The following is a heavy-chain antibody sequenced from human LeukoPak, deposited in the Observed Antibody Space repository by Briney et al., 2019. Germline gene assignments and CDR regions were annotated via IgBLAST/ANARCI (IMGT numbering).Heavy chain of an antibody. Sequence: PGGSLRLSCAASGFTFSSYAMSWVRQAPGKGLEWVGRIKSKTFGGTTDYPAPVKGRFTISRDDSKNTLYLQMNSLKTEDTAVYYCATVRDSSGLDFDYWRQGTLVTVSS. J-gene: IGHJ4*02. CDR1: GFTFSSYA. CDR3: ATVRDSSGLDFDY. D-gene: IGHD3-22*01. V-gene: IGHV3-15*05. CDR2: IKSKTFGGTT.